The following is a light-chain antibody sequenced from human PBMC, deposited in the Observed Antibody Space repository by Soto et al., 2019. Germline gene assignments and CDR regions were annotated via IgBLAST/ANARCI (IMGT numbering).Light chain of an antibody. V-gene: IGKV3-15*01. Sequence: IVMTQSPSTLSGSPWERVTLSGSAGQGVGSMLAWYRQQPGQAPRLLIYDSSIRATVVPGRFSASGAAADSTLTISDVQAQEFAVYCCQQRSNCPALGQGTRLDTK. CDR1: QGVGSM. CDR3: QQRSNCPA. CDR2: DSS. J-gene: IGKJ5*01.